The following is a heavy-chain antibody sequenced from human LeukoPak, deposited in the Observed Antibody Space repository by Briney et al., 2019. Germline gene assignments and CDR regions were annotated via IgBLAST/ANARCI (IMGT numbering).Heavy chain of an antibody. D-gene: IGHD3-22*01. Sequence: SETLSLTCTVSGGSISSSSYYWGWIRQPPGKGLEWIGSIYYSGSTYYNPSLKSRVTISVDTSKNQFSLQLSSVTAADTAVYYCARGGYPGGYYRLDYWGQGTLVTVSS. V-gene: IGHV4-39*01. CDR1: GGSISSSSYY. J-gene: IGHJ4*02. CDR3: ARGGYPGGYYRLDY. CDR2: IYYSGST.